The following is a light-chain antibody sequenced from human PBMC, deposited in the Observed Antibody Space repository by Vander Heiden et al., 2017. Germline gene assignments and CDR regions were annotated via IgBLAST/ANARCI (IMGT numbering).Light chain of an antibody. CDR2: AAS. CDR3: QQRNSYPPT. V-gene: IGKV1-9*01. Sequence: DIQLTQSPSFLSASVGDSVTITCRASQGISSYLAWYQQKPGKAPKLLIYAASTLQSGVPSRFSGSGSGTEFTLTISSLQPEDFATYYCQQRNSYPPTFGGGTKVEIK. J-gene: IGKJ4*01. CDR1: QGISSY.